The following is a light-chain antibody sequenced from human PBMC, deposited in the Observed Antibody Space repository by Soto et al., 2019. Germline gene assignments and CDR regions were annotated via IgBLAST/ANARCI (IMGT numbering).Light chain of an antibody. CDR1: QSVSGSY. J-gene: IGKJ2*01. V-gene: IGKV3-20*01. Sequence: ESVLTQSPGTLSLSPGDRATLSCRASQSVSGSYLAWYQQKPGQAPRLLIYGASSRATGIPDRFSGSGSGTDFTLTINRLEPEDFAVYSCLQYGSSPPAYTFGQGTKLEIK. CDR2: GAS. CDR3: LQYGSSPPAYT.